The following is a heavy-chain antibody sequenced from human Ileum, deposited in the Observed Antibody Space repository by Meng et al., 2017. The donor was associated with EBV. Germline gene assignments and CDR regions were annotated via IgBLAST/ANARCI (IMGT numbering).Heavy chain of an antibody. D-gene: IGHD5-24*01. CDR1: GYTFTSYA. CDR2: IDPNTGNP. CDR3: ARDSPLDGYSLLDY. Sequence: QVQLVQSGSELKQPGASVKGSCRPSGYTFTSYAINWVRQAPGQGPDWMGWIDPNTGNPTYDQGFTGRFVFSLDTSVSTAYLQINSLRADDTAVYYCARDSPLDGYSLLDYWGQGTLVTVSS. V-gene: IGHV7-4-1*02. J-gene: IGHJ4*02.